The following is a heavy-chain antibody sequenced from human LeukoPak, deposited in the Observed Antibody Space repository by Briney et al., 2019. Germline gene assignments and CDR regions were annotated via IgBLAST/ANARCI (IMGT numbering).Heavy chain of an antibody. V-gene: IGHV1-18*01. J-gene: IGHJ4*02. D-gene: IGHD4/OR15-4a*01. CDR3: ARDHRAETIVTVATFDH. Sequence: ASVKVSCKASGYVFTRFGISWVRQAPGQGLEWVGWISVKNGNTKYAEILQGRVTMTTDTSTSTAYMELTSLRSDDTAVYYCARDHRAETIVTVATFDHWGREPWSPSPQ. CDR1: GYVFTRFG. CDR2: ISVKNGNT.